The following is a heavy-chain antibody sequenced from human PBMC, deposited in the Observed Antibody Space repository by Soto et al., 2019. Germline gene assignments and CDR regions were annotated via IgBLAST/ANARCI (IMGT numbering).Heavy chain of an antibody. CDR1: GFSFRDYY. V-gene: IGHV3-72*01. Sequence: SLRLSCAASGFSFRDYYINWVRQAPGKGLEWVGRTRNKASSYTTDYAAFVKGRFTISRDDSKNLIYLQMNSLKTEDTAVYYCARQGFGALHGLVDVWGQGTTVTVSS. CDR2: TRNKASSYTT. D-gene: IGHD3-10*01. J-gene: IGHJ6*02. CDR3: ARQGFGALHGLVDV.